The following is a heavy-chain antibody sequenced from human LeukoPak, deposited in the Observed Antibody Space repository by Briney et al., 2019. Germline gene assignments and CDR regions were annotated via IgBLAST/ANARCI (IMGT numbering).Heavy chain of an antibody. V-gene: IGHV3-23*01. D-gene: IGHD6-13*01. Sequence: GGSPRLSCAASGFTFSSYAMSWVRQAPGKGLEWVSAISGSGGSTYYADSVKGRFTTSRDNSKNTLYLQMNSLRAEDTAVYYCAKGFSSSWYNPYYFDYWGQGTLVTVSS. CDR3: AKGFSSSWYNPYYFDY. J-gene: IGHJ4*02. CDR1: GFTFSSYA. CDR2: ISGSGGST.